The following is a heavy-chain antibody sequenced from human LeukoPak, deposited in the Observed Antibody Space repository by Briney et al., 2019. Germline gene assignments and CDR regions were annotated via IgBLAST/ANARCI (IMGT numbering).Heavy chain of an antibody. V-gene: IGHV4-4*08. CDR3: ARGYSSSWNYFDY. J-gene: IGHJ4*02. Sequence: SETLSLTCSVSGGSVSSYYWSWIRQSPGKGLEWIGYIHNSGRTNYNPSLKSRVTGFVDTSKNQVSLRLSSVTAADTAVYYCARGYSSSWNYFDYWGQGTLVTVSS. CDR2: IHNSGRT. CDR1: GGSVSSYY. D-gene: IGHD6-13*01.